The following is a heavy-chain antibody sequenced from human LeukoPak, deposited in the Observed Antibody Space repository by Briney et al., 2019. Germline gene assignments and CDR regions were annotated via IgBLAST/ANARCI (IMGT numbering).Heavy chain of an antibody. CDR1: GGSFSGYY. D-gene: IGHD1-26*01. CDR2: ISGSGGRT. J-gene: IGHJ3*02. CDR3: AKDFVGANAFDI. V-gene: IGHV3-23*01. Sequence: ETLSLTCAVYGGSFSGYYWSWVRQAPGKGLEWVSAISGSGGRTYYADSVKGRFTISRDNSKNTLYLQMNSLRAEDTAVYYCAKDFVGANAFDIWGQGTMVTVSS.